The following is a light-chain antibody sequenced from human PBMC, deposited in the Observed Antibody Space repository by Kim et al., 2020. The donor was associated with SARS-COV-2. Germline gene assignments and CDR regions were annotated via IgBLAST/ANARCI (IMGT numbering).Light chain of an antibody. V-gene: IGKV4-1*01. CDR1: QTVLYSANNKNY. CDR2: WAS. J-gene: IGKJ1*01. CDR3: QHYYSRPPWT. Sequence: DIVMTQSPDSLAVSLGERATINCKSSQTVLYSANNKNYLAWYQQKPGQPPKVLIYWASTRESGVSDRFSGSGSGTDFTLTISSLQAEDVAVYYCQHYYSRPPWTFGQGTKVDIK.